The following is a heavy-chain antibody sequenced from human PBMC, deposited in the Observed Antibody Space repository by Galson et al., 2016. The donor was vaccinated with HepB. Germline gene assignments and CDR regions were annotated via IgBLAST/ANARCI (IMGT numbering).Heavy chain of an antibody. CDR3: ARVPTGCRYDTTDFPASPLGVH. V-gene: IGHV3-30*03. D-gene: IGHD3-3*01. Sequence: SLRLSCAASGFSFSRHSMNWVRQAPGKGLEWLAVISFDGEKTVYADSVRGRFTISRDNSDNTLHLQMNNLRPDDTGLYYCARVPTGCRYDTTDFPASPLGVHWGQGTLVSVSS. J-gene: IGHJ1*01. CDR1: GFSFSRHS. CDR2: ISFDGEKT.